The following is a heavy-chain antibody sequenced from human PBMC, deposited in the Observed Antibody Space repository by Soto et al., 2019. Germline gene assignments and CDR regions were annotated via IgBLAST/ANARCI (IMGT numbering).Heavy chain of an antibody. Sequence: QVQLVQSGAEVKKPGSSVTVSCKASGGTFSSYAISWVRQAPGQGLEWMGGIIPIFGTANYAQKFQGRVTITADESTSTAYMELSSLRSEDTAVYYCASPSGYGSGSYSVRFDYWGQGTLVTVSS. CDR2: IIPIFGTA. D-gene: IGHD3-10*01. CDR3: ASPSGYGSGSYSVRFDY. J-gene: IGHJ4*02. CDR1: GGTFSSYA. V-gene: IGHV1-69*12.